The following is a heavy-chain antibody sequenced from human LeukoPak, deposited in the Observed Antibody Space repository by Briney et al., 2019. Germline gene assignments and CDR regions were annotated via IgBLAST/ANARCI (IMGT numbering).Heavy chain of an antibody. J-gene: IGHJ3*01. Sequence: GGSLRLSCAVSGFTFSGFWMSWSRQAPGKGLEWVAGINSDGSEGYYADVVKGRFTISRDNVKNSLYLQINSLRAEDTAVYYCARSSYSSSSSVWGQGTMVTVSS. V-gene: IGHV3-7*03. CDR3: ARSSYSSSSSV. CDR2: INSDGSEG. CDR1: GFTFSGFW. D-gene: IGHD6-6*01.